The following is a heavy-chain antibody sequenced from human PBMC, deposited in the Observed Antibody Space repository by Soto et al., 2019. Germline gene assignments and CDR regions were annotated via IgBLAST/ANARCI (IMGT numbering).Heavy chain of an antibody. J-gene: IGHJ6*03. CDR3: ARGSTIYYYYMYV. CDR1: GFTFSSYA. V-gene: IGHV3-64*01. CDR2: ISSNGGST. D-gene: IGHD6-6*01. Sequence: EVQLVESGGGLVQPGGSLRLSCAASGFTFSSYAMHWVRQAPGKGLEYVSAISSNGGSTYYANSVKGRFTISRDNSKNTLYLQMGSLIAEDMAVYYCARGSTIYYYYMYVWGKGTTVTVSS.